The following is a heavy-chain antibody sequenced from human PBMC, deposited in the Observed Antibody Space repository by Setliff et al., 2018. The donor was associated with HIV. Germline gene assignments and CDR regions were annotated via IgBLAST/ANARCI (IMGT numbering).Heavy chain of an antibody. V-gene: IGHV3-33*01. CDR3: ARGRESAFDI. Sequence: SCKVCGYTLTELSMHWVRQPPGKGLEWVAVIWYDGSNKFYADSVKGRFTISRDTSKNTLYLQMNSLRAEDTGVYYCARGRESAFDIWGQGTMVTVSS. CDR1: GYTLTELS. J-gene: IGHJ3*02. CDR2: IWYDGSNK.